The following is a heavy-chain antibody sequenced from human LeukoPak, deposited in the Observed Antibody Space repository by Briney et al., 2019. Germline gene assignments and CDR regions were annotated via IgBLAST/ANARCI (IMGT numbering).Heavy chain of an antibody. CDR3: ARGPWIAVAGTEHYFDY. Sequence: GGSLRLSCAASGFTFSSYGMHWVRQAPGKGLEWVAVIWYDGSNKYYADSVKGRFTISRDNSKNTLYLQMNSLRAEDTAVYYCARGPWIAVAGTEHYFDYWGQGTLVTVSS. J-gene: IGHJ4*02. D-gene: IGHD6-19*01. V-gene: IGHV3-33*01. CDR1: GFTFSSYG. CDR2: IWYDGSNK.